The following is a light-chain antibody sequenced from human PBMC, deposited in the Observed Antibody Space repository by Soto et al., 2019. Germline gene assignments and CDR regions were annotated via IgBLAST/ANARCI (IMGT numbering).Light chain of an antibody. CDR1: QSVSSY. Sequence: EIVLTQSPATLSLSPGERATLSCRASQSVSSYLAWYQQKPGQAPRLLISDASNRATAIPARFSGSGSGPDFTLTISSLEPEDFAVYYCQQRIDWPLTFGGGTKVEIK. V-gene: IGKV3-11*01. J-gene: IGKJ4*01. CDR3: QQRIDWPLT. CDR2: DAS.